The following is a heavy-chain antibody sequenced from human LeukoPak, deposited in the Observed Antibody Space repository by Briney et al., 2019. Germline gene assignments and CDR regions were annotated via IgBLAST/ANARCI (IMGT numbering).Heavy chain of an antibody. D-gene: IGHD5-24*01. CDR1: GFTFNTYT. V-gene: IGHV3-48*01. Sequence: GGSLRLSCAASGFTFNTYTMNWVRQAPGKGLEWVSYISGSSGIIDYADSVKGRFTISRDNSKNTLYLQMNSLRAEDTAVYYCARVGRDGYNLGAFDIWGQGTMVTVSS. CDR3: ARVGRDGYNLGAFDI. CDR2: ISGSSGII. J-gene: IGHJ3*02.